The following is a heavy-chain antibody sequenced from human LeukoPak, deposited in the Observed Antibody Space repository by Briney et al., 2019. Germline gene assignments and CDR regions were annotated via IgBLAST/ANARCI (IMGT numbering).Heavy chain of an antibody. CDR3: AKNGVSAAEGGLGGADV. Sequence: PGGSLRFSGAASGFTFRNYGIHWVRQAPGKGLEWVAVVSYDGATKYYADSVKGRFTISRDNSKNTLYLQMNSLRPEDTAVYYCAKNGVSAAEGGLGGADVWGQGTTVTVSS. CDR2: VSYDGATK. D-gene: IGHD6-13*01. CDR1: GFTFRNYG. V-gene: IGHV3-30*18. J-gene: IGHJ6*02.